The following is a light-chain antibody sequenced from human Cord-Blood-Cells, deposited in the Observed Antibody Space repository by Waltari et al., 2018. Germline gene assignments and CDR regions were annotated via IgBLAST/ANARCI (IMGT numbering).Light chain of an antibody. V-gene: IGKV1-5*01. CDR3: QQYNSYSQT. CDR2: DAS. Sequence: DIQMTQSPSTLSASVGYRVIITCRASQSISSSLAWYQQKPGKAPKLLIYDASSLESGVPSRFSGSGSGTEFTLTISSLQPDDFATYYCQQYNSYSQTFGQGTKVEIK. CDR1: QSISSS. J-gene: IGKJ1*01.